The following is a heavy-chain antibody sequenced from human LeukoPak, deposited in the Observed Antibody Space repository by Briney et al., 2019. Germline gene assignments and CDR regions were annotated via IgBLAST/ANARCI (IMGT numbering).Heavy chain of an antibody. Sequence: QPGGSLRLSCAASGFTFSNFAMTWVRQAPGKGLEWVSVIRAGGGVTGYADSVKGRFTISRDNSKNTLYLQMNSLRAEDTAVYYXAKANSGWHTTXXFDYWGQGXXVTVS. CDR3: AKANSGWHTTXXFDY. CDR2: IRAGGGVT. J-gene: IGHJ4*02. V-gene: IGHV3-23*01. D-gene: IGHD6-19*01. CDR1: GFTFSNFA.